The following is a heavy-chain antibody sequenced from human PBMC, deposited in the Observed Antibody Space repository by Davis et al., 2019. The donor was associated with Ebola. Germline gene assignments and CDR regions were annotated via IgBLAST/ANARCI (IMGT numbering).Heavy chain of an antibody. Sequence: GESLKISCAVSGFTFSDHYMTWIRQAPGKGLEWVAYISANSDYTNYADSVRGRFTIPRDNARNSLFLQIDTLRAEDTAVYYCARAGDASGFPLWGQGTLLTVSS. CDR1: GFTFSDHY. CDR3: ARAGDASGFPL. D-gene: IGHD3-22*01. V-gene: IGHV3-11*06. CDR2: ISANSDYT. J-gene: IGHJ4*02.